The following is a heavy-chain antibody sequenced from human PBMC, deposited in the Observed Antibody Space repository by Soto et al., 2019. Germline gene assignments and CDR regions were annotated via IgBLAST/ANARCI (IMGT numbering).Heavy chain of an antibody. V-gene: IGHV3-30*03. Sequence: QAQLVESGGGVVQPGRSLRLSCAASGFTFSSYGMHWVRQAPGTGLEWVAVISYDGGLQHYADSVKGRFTISRDNSKNMVLLQMNSLRAEDTAVSYCRSDRGYGHASVPYSGGQGPLVSVSS. CDR2: ISYDGGLQ. D-gene: IGHD5-12*01. CDR1: GFTFSSYG. CDR3: RSDRGYGHASVPYS. J-gene: IGHJ5*01.